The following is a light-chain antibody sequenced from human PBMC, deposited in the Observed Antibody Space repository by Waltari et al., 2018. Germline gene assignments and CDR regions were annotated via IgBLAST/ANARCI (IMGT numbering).Light chain of an antibody. CDR1: SSHIGSYY. Sequence: QSLLTQPPSASGTPGQRVTISCSGSSSHIGSYYVYWYQQLPGTAPKLLIDGNNQRPAGGPDRFSGAKSGTSCSLAISGLRSEDEADYYWAAWEDRRRGVVFGGGTKLTV. CDR2: GNN. J-gene: IGLJ2*01. CDR3: AAWEDRRRGVV. V-gene: IGLV1-47*01.